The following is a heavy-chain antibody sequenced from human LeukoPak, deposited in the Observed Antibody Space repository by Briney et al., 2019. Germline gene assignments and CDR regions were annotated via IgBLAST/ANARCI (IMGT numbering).Heavy chain of an antibody. CDR2: IYHSGRT. D-gene: IGHD2-2*01. V-gene: IGHV4-38-2*02. CDR1: AYSISSGYY. Sequence: SETLSLTCTVSAYSISSGYYWGWIRQPPGKGLEWIGSIYHSGRTYYNPSLESRVTISVDTSKNQFSLKLSSVTAADTAVYYCARAILEYQHPYYFDYWGQGTLVTVSS. J-gene: IGHJ4*02. CDR3: ARAILEYQHPYYFDY.